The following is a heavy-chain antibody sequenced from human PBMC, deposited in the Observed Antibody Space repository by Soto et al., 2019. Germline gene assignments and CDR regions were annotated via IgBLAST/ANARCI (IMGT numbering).Heavy chain of an antibody. D-gene: IGHD3-16*01. J-gene: IGHJ4*02. CDR3: ARESYRPDY. CDR1: GFTFSSYW. Sequence: PGGSLRLSCAASGFTFSSYWMSWVRQAPGKGLEWVSYISGSGITIYYADSVKGRFTISRDNAKNSLYLQMNSLRAEDTAVYYCARESYRPDYWGQGTLVTVSS. CDR2: ISGSGITI. V-gene: IGHV3-48*04.